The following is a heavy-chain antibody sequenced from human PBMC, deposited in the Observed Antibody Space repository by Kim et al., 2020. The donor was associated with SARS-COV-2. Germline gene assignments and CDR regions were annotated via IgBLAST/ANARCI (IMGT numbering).Heavy chain of an antibody. V-gene: IGHV3-23*01. CDR2: ISGSGGST. D-gene: IGHD3-22*01. CDR1: GFTFSSYA. Sequence: GGSLRLSCAASGFTFSSYAMSWVRQASGKGLEWVSAISGSGGSTYYADSVKGRFTISRDNSKNTLYLQMNSLRAEDTAVYYCAKVGYYDSSGYFDYWGQGTLVTVSS. J-gene: IGHJ4*02. CDR3: AKVGYYDSSGYFDY.